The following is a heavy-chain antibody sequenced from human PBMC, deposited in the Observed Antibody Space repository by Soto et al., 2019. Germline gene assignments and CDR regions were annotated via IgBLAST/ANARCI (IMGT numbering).Heavy chain of an antibody. CDR2: ISAYNGNT. Sequence: ASVKVSCKASGYTFTSYGISWVRQAPGQGLEWMGWISAYNGNTNYAQKLQGRVTMTTDTSTSTAYLELRSLRSDDTAVYYCARYRPASGQWLAYSPPYYYYMDVWGKGTTVTVSS. D-gene: IGHD6-19*01. CDR3: ARYRPASGQWLAYSPPYYYYMDV. J-gene: IGHJ6*03. V-gene: IGHV1-18*01. CDR1: GYTFTSYG.